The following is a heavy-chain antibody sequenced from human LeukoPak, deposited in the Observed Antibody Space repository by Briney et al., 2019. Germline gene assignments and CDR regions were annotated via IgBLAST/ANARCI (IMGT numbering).Heavy chain of an antibody. J-gene: IGHJ4*02. V-gene: IGHV3-23*01. D-gene: IGHD3-22*01. CDR3: AKVTYYDSSADY. CDR2: ISGSGGST. Sequence: PGGSLRLSCAASGFTFSSYVMSWVHQAPGKGLEWVSAISGSGGSTYYADSVKGRFTISRDNSKNTLYLQMNSLRAEDTAIYYCAKVTYYDSSADYWGQGTLVTVSS. CDR1: GFTFSSYV.